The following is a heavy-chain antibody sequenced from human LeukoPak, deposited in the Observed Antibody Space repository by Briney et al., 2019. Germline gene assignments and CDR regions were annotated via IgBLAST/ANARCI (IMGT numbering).Heavy chain of an antibody. V-gene: IGHV3-13*01. J-gene: IGHJ4*02. CDR1: GFTFSSYD. D-gene: IGHD6-13*01. Sequence: GGSLRLSCAASGFTFSSYDMHWVRHATGKGLEWVSAIGTAGDTYYPGSVKGRFTISRENAKNSLYLQMNSLRAGDTAVYYCARGIAGRGDLDYWGQGTLVTVSS. CDR2: IGTAGDT. CDR3: ARGIAGRGDLDY.